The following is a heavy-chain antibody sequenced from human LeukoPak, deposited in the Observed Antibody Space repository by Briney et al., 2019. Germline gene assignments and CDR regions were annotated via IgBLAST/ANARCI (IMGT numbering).Heavy chain of an antibody. Sequence: GGSLRLSCAASGFTVSSDYMSWVRQAPGKGLEWVSVIYSGGSTYYADSVKGRFTISRGNSKNTLYLQMNSLRAEDTAVYYCASAPRYSSSSLFDHWGQGTLVTVSS. J-gene: IGHJ4*02. D-gene: IGHD6-6*01. V-gene: IGHV3-66*01. CDR1: GFTVSSDY. CDR2: IYSGGST. CDR3: ASAPRYSSSSLFDH.